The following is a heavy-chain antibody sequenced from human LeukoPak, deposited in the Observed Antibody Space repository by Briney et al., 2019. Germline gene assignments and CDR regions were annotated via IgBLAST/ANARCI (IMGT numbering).Heavy chain of an antibody. Sequence: PSETLSLTCTVSGGSISSYYWSWIRQSPGKGLEWIGYIYYDGSTNYNPSLRGRVTISVDTSKNQFSLEVSSVTAADTAVYYCARGGLLWFGPAEWFQHWGQGTLVTVSS. J-gene: IGHJ1*01. CDR3: ARGGLLWFGPAEWFQH. CDR1: GGSISSYY. D-gene: IGHD3-10*01. V-gene: IGHV4-59*12. CDR2: IYYDGST.